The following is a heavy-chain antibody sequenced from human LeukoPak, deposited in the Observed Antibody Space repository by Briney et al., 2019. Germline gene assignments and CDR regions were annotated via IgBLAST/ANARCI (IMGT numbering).Heavy chain of an antibody. V-gene: IGHV4-39*01. CDR2: IYYSGST. CDR1: GGSISSSSYY. D-gene: IGHD4-17*01. CDR3: ARLQPDYGEKIGLGSGRYFDY. J-gene: IGHJ4*02. Sequence: SETLSLTCTVSGGSISSSSYYWGWIRQPPGKGLEWIGSIYYSGSTYYNPSLKSRVTISVDTSKNQFSLKLSSVTAADTAVYYCARLQPDYGEKIGLGSGRYFDYWGQGTLVTVSS.